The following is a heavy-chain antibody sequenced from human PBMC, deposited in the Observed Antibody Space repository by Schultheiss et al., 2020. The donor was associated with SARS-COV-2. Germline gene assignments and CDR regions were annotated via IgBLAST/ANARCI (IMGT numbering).Heavy chain of an antibody. CDR1: GFTFSSYA. J-gene: IGHJ3*01. CDR2: ISDDGTNK. V-gene: IGHV3-30*01. CDR3: AKTDSSGYCDF. D-gene: IGHD3-22*01. Sequence: GGSLRLSCAASGFTFSSYAMHWVRQAPGKGLEWVAIISDDGTNKSYADSVKGRFTISRDNSKNTLYLRMNSLRAEDTAVYYCAKTDSSGYCDFWGQGTMVTVSS.